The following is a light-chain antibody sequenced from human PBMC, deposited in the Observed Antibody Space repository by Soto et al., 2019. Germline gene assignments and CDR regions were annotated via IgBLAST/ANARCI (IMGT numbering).Light chain of an antibody. J-gene: IGKJ1*01. CDR3: QQYYSTPRT. V-gene: IGKV4-1*01. Sequence: DIVMTQSPDSLAVSLGERATINCKSSQSVLYSSNNKNYLAWYQQKPGQPPKLLIYWASTRESGVPDRFSGSGSGTEFTLTISSLQAEDEALYYCQQYYSTPRTFGKGTKVEIK. CDR1: QSVLYSSNNKNY. CDR2: WAS.